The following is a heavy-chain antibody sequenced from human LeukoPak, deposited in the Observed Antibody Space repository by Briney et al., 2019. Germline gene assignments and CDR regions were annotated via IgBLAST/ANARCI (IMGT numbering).Heavy chain of an antibody. CDR1: GFTFSSYG. CDR3: ARSGPLIVPAANFDY. J-gene: IGHJ4*02. V-gene: IGHV3-33*01. D-gene: IGHD2-2*01. CDR2: IWYDGSNK. Sequence: HPGGSLRPSCAASGFTFSSYGMHWVRQAPGKGLEWVAVIWYDGSNKYYADSVKGRFTISRDNSKNTLYLQMNSLRAEDAAVYYCARSGPLIVPAANFDYWGQGTLVTVSS.